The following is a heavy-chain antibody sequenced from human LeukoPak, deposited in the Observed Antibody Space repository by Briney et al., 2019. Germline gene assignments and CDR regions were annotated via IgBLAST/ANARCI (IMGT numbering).Heavy chain of an antibody. D-gene: IGHD6-13*01. V-gene: IGHV4-34*01. Sequence: SETLSLTCAVYGGSFSGYYWSWIRQPPGKGLEWIGEINHSGSTNYNPSLKSRVTISVDTSKNQFSLKLSSVTAADTAVYYCARSLWGSSWYYYWGQGTLVSVSS. CDR3: ARSLWGSSWYYY. J-gene: IGHJ4*02. CDR2: INHSGST. CDR1: GGSFSGYY.